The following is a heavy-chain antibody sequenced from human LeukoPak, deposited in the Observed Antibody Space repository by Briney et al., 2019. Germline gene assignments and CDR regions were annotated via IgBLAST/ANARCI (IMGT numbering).Heavy chain of an antibody. CDR3: ARDQDTAMVTFDY. CDR2: ISSSSSYI. V-gene: IGHV3-21*01. Sequence: PGGSLRLSWAASGFTVSSYSTKWVRQAPGKGLEWVSSISSSSSYIYYADSVKGRFTISRDNAKNSLYLQMNSLRAEDTAVYYCARDQDTAMVTFDYWGQGTLVTVSS. D-gene: IGHD5-18*01. J-gene: IGHJ4*02. CDR1: GFTVSSYS.